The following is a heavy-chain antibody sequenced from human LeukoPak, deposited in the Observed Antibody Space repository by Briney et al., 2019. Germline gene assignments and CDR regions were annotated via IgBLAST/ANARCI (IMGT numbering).Heavy chain of an antibody. CDR1: GFTFSSYA. D-gene: IGHD3-10*01. Sequence: GGSLRLSCAASGFTFSSYAMHWVRQAPGKGLEYVSAINSNGGSTYYANSVKGRFTISRDNSKNTLYLQMGSMRAEDMAVYYCARDDHYYGSGSYYRDYYYYGMDVWGQGTTVTVSS. V-gene: IGHV3-64*01. J-gene: IGHJ6*02. CDR3: ARDDHYYGSGSYYRDYYYYGMDV. CDR2: INSNGGST.